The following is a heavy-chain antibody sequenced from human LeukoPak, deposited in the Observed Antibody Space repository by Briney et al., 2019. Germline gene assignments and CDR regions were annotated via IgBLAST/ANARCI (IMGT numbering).Heavy chain of an antibody. J-gene: IGHJ6*02. CDR3: TTEVVASTPNNFYYSAMDV. CDR2: ISHSGSTI. D-gene: IGHD5-12*01. Sequence: GGSLRLSCAASGYMFSDYYMSWIRQAPEKGLEWLSYISHSGSTIYCADSVKGRFTISRDNAKNSLYLQMNSLKTEDTAVYYCTTEVVASTPNNFYYSAMDVWGQGTTVTASS. V-gene: IGHV3-11*01. CDR1: GYMFSDYY.